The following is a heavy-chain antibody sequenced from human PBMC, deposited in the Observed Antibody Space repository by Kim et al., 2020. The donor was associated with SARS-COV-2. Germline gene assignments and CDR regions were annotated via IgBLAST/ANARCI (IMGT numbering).Heavy chain of an antibody. CDR2: IIPIFGTA. J-gene: IGHJ5*02. V-gene: IGHV1-69*13. CDR1: GGTFSSYA. D-gene: IGHD3-10*01. Sequence: SVKVSCKASGGTFSSYAISWVRQAPGQGLEWMGGIIPIFGTANYAQKFQGRVTITADESTSTAYMELSSLRSEDTAVYYCARLNMVRGPYGMEYNWFDPWGQGTLVTVSS. CDR3: ARLNMVRGPYGMEYNWFDP.